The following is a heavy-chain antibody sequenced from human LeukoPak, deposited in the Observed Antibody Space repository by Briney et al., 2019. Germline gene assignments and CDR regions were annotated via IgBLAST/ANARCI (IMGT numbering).Heavy chain of an antibody. V-gene: IGHV4-34*01. Sequence: PSETLSLTCAVYGGSFSGYYWSWIRQPLGKGLEWIGEINHSGSTNYNPSLKSRVTISVDTSKNQSSLKLTSVTAADTAMYYCATAVPFYMGVWGKGTTVTVSS. D-gene: IGHD3-10*01. CDR1: GGSFSGYY. J-gene: IGHJ6*03. CDR3: ATAVPFYMGV. CDR2: INHSGST.